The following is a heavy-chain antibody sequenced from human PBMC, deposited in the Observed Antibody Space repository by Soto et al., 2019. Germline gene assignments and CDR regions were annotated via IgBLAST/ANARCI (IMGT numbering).Heavy chain of an antibody. J-gene: IGHJ6*02. D-gene: IGHD4-17*01. V-gene: IGHV3-23*01. CDR2: ISGSGGST. Sequence: PGGSLRLSCAASGFTFSSYAMSWVRQAPGKGLEWVSAISGSGGSTYYADYVKGRFTISRDNSKNTLYLQMNSLRAEDTAVYYCARHTTVVTPDYYYGMDVWVQGTTVTVSS. CDR3: ARHTTVVTPDYYYGMDV. CDR1: GFTFSSYA.